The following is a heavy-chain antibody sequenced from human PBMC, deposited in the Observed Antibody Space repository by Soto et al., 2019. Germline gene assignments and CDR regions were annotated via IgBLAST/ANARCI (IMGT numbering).Heavy chain of an antibody. Sequence: SETLSLTCTVSGGSIDSYYWSWIRQPPGKALEWIGYTFYSGSTKYNPSLKSRATISVDTSKTHFSLNLSSVTAADTAMYCCARDKGRYDSGMDVWGQGTTVTVSS. CDR1: GGSIDSYY. CDR2: TFYSGST. CDR3: ARDKGRYDSGMDV. J-gene: IGHJ6*02. D-gene: IGHD3-9*01. V-gene: IGHV4-59*01.